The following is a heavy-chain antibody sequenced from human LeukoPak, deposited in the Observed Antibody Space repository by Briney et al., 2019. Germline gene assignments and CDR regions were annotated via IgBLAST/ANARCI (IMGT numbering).Heavy chain of an antibody. CDR2: IYYSGST. D-gene: IGHD5-24*01. Sequence: PSETLSLTCTVSGGSISSGDYYCSWIREPPEKGLEWIDYIYYSGSTYYNPSLKSRVTISVDTSKNQFSLMLSSVTAADTAVYYCARAILATIPYYFDYWGQGTLVTVSS. V-gene: IGHV4-30-4*08. CDR3: ARAILATIPYYFDY. J-gene: IGHJ4*02. CDR1: GGSISSGDYY.